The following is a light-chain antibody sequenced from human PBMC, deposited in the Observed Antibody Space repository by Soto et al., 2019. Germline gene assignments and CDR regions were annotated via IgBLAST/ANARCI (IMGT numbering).Light chain of an antibody. J-gene: IGLJ2*01. CDR3: QVWDSSTVV. Sequence: SYELTKPLAVSVALGQTARITCGGNNIGSKNVHWYQQKPGQAPVLVIYRDSSRPSGIPERFSGSNSGNTATLTITRAQDGDEADYYCQVWDSSTVVFGGGTKVTVL. CDR1: NIGSKN. CDR2: RDS. V-gene: IGLV3-9*01.